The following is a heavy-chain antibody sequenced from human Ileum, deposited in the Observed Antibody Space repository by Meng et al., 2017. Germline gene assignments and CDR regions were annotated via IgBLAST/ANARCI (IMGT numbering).Heavy chain of an antibody. D-gene: IGHD4-23*01. V-gene: IGHV4-4*02. Sequence: QVQLQEPGPGLVKPAGTLSLTCAVPSGSITSDTYWSWVRLPPGKGLEWIGQISHSGSTFYNPSLKSRVTMSVDKSKSQFSLMLTSVTAADTAVYYCARHGGYYQGFWGQGTLVTVSS. J-gene: IGHJ4*02. CDR3: ARHGGYYQGF. CDR2: ISHSGST. CDR1: SGSITSDTY.